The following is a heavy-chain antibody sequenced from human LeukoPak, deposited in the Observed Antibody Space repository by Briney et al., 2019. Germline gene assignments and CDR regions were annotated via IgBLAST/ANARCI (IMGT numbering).Heavy chain of an antibody. CDR2: ISYDGSNK. CDR1: GFTFSSYG. CDR3: AKDLAVVVVAADAFDY. D-gene: IGHD2-15*01. V-gene: IGHV3-30*18. J-gene: IGHJ4*02. Sequence: PGGSLRLSCAASGFTFSSYGMHWVRQAPGKGLEWVAVISYDGSNKYYAVSVKGRFTISRDNSKNTLYLQMNSLRAEDTAVYYCAKDLAVVVVAADAFDYWGQGTLVTVSS.